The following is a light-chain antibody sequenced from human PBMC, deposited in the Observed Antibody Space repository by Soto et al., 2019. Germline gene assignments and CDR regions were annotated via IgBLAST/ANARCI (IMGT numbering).Light chain of an antibody. CDR1: QSINNL. CDR3: QQYHSYPWT. Sequence: DIQMTQSPSTLSASVGDRVTITCRASQSINNLLAWYQQKPGKAPNLLIYEASSLQSGVPSRFSGSGYGTELTLTITIRQPDDFASYDCQQYHSYPWTWGQVTNLEIQ. J-gene: IGKJ1*01. CDR2: EAS. V-gene: IGKV1-5*03.